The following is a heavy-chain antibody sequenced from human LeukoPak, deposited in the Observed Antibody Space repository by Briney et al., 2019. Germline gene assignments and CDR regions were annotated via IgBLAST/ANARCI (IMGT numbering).Heavy chain of an antibody. Sequence: PGGSLRLSCAASGFTFSNYGMSWVRQAPGKGLEWVSGISDSGGSTKYEVSVKGRFTISRYNYKDTLYLQMNSLRAEDTAVYYCAKIGRRYDFWTGYYEEEVDYMDVWGKGTTVTISS. CDR3: AKIGRRYDFWTGYYEEEVDYMDV. CDR2: ISDSGGST. J-gene: IGHJ6*03. D-gene: IGHD3-3*01. CDR1: GFTFSNYG. V-gene: IGHV3-23*02.